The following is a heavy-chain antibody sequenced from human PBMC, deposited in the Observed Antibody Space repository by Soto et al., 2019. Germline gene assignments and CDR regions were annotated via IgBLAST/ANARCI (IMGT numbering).Heavy chain of an antibody. V-gene: IGHV4-39*01. CDR3: ARASKARDY. CDR1: GGSITSSSYY. D-gene: IGHD6-6*01. J-gene: IGHJ4*02. Sequence: SETLSLTCTVSGGSITSSSYYWGWIRQPPGKGLEWIGNIYYTGSTYYNPSLKSRVTISGDTSKNQFSLKLSSVTAADTAVYYCARASKARDYWGQGTLVTVSS. CDR2: IYYTGST.